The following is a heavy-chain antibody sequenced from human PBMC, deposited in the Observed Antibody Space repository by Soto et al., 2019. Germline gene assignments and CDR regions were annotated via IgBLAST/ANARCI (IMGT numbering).Heavy chain of an antibody. CDR3: ARIPIFGEYHHYCDGMDV. CDR1: GYTFTSYG. J-gene: IGHJ6*02. D-gene: IGHD3-10*02. CDR2: ISAYNGNT. V-gene: IGHV1-18*01. Sequence: ASVKVSCKASGYTFTSYGISWVRQAPGQGLEWMGWISAYNGNTNYAQKLQGRVTMTTDTSTSTAYMELRSLRSDDTAVYYCARIPIFGEYHHYCDGMDVWGQGTTVTVSS.